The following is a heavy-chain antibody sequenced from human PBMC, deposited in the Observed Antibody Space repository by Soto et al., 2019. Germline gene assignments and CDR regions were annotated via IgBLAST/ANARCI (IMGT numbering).Heavy chain of an antibody. Sequence: SETLSLTCAVYGESFSGHIWTWIRQTPGKGLQWIGQINHSGSASYNPSLKSRVTISVHTSNSQFSLELSSVTAADTAVYYCASGLITGSHYSGGWYYFDSWGQGTQVT. J-gene: IGHJ4*02. CDR3: ASGLITGSHYSGGWYYFDS. D-gene: IGHD6-19*01. CDR2: INHSGSA. CDR1: GESFSGHI. V-gene: IGHV4-34*01.